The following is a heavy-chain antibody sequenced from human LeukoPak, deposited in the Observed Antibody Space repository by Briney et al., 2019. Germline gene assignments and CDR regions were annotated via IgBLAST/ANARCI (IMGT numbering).Heavy chain of an antibody. Sequence: SETLSLTCTVSGASISSDSYYWSWIRQPAGKGLDWIGRVYTSGNTNYKPSLKSRVTMSVDTSKNQFSLKLSSVTAADTAVYYCARVSSSWYQDWYFDLWGRGTLVTVSS. CDR3: ARVSSSWYQDWYFDL. CDR2: VYTSGNT. J-gene: IGHJ2*01. V-gene: IGHV4-61*02. D-gene: IGHD6-13*01. CDR1: GASISSDSYY.